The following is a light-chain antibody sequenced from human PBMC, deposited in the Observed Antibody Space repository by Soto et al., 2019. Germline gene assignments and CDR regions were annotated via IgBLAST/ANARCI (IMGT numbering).Light chain of an antibody. V-gene: IGKV1-5*03. Sequence: GDRVTITCRASQSISDSLAWYQQKPGKAPKLLIYEASSLKSGVPSRFSGSRPGTEYTLTISSLQPDDFATYYCQQYNGYWTFGQGTKVEIK. CDR2: EAS. CDR1: QSISDS. J-gene: IGKJ1*01. CDR3: QQYNGYWT.